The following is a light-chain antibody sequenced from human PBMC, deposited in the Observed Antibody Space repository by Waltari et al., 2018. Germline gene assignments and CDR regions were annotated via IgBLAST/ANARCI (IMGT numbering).Light chain of an antibody. V-gene: IGLV1-51*02. CDR2: ETN. CDR1: SSDIGNNY. CDR3: ATWHSSLSAVV. J-gene: IGLJ2*01. Sequence: QSVLTQPPSLSAAPGQKVTISCSGSSSDIGNNYVTWYQQLPGTAPKLLIYETNEPPSGIPDRFSGSKSGTSATLGITGLQTADEAEYFCATWHSSLSAVVFGGGTKLTVL.